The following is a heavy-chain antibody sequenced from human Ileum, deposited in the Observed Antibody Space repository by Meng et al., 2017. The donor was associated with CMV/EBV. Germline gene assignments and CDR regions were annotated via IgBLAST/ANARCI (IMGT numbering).Heavy chain of an antibody. CDR2: LYYNGDT. V-gene: IGHV4-39*07. J-gene: IGHJ4*02. CDR3: AQRIYIDSYYFDS. CDR1: GGPISSNYY. D-gene: IGHD2/OR15-2a*01. Sequence: QPHLQESGPGLVKPSEALSLTCTVSGGPISSNYYWGWIRQSPGKGLEWIGSLYYNGDTYYNPSLKSRVTLSVDTSKNQLSLKLNSVIAADTAVYYCAQRIYIDSYYFDSWGQGTLVTVAS.